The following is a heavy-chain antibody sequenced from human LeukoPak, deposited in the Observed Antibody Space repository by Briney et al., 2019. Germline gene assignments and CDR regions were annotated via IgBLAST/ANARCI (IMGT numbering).Heavy chain of an antibody. J-gene: IGHJ4*02. D-gene: IGHD2-15*01. V-gene: IGHV4-39*01. CDR2: IYYTGSA. CDR3: ARGGAVVVVATNQGPSDY. Sequence: SETLSLTCTVSSGSINSRSYYWGWIRQPPGKGLQWIGSIYYTGSAYQNPSLKSRVTISVDTSKNQFSLKLTSVTAADTAVYYCARGGAVVVVATNQGPSDYWGQGTLVTVSS. CDR1: SGSINSRSYY.